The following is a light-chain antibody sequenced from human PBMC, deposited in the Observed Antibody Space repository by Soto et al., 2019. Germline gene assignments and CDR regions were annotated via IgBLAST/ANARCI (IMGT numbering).Light chain of an antibody. V-gene: IGKV3-20*01. CDR2: GAS. CDR3: QQYGSSPLT. CDR1: QSVSSSY. J-gene: IGKJ4*01. Sequence: EIVLTQSPGTLSLSPGERATLSCRASQSVSSSYLAWYQQKPGQAPRLLIYGASSRSTGIPDRFSGSGSGIDFTLTISRLEPEDCVVYYCQQYGSSPLTFGGGNKVEIK.